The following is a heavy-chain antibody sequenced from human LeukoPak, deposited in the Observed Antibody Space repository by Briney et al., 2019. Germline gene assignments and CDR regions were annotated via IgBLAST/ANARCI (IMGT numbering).Heavy chain of an antibody. Sequence: PGRSLRLSCAASGFTFSSYAMHWVCQAPGKGLEWVAVISYDGSNKYYADSVKGRFTISRDNSKNTLYLQMNSLRAEDTAVYYCARDYYFDYWGQGTLVTVSS. V-gene: IGHV3-30-3*01. CDR1: GFTFSSYA. J-gene: IGHJ4*02. CDR3: ARDYYFDY. CDR2: ISYDGSNK.